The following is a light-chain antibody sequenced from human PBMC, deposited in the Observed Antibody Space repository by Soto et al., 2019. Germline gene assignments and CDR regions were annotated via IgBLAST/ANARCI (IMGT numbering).Light chain of an antibody. Sequence: QSVLTQPPSASGTPGQRVTISCSGSSSNIGSHPVNWYQQLPGTAPKLLLYGDNQRPSGVPDRFSASKSGASASLAISGLQSEVEATYYCASWDNSLNGPYVFGAGTKVTVL. CDR3: ASWDNSLNGPYV. J-gene: IGLJ1*01. V-gene: IGLV1-44*01. CDR1: SSNIGSHP. CDR2: GDN.